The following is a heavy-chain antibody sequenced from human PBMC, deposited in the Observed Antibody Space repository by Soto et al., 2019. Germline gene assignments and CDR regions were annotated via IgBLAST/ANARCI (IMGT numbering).Heavy chain of an antibody. Sequence: GASVKVSCKASGYTFTRYAMHWVRQAPGQRLEWMGWINAGNGNTKYSQKFQGRVTITRDTSASTAYMEMSSLRFEDTAVYYCASSNIVAAPYGMDVWGQGTTVTVS. CDR3: ASSNIVAAPYGMDV. V-gene: IGHV1-3*01. D-gene: IGHD6-13*01. CDR1: GYTFTRYA. CDR2: INAGNGNT. J-gene: IGHJ6*02.